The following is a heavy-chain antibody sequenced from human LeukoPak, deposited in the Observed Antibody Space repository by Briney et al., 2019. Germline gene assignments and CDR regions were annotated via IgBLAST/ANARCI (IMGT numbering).Heavy chain of an antibody. CDR1: GGSISSYY. Sequence: SETLSLTCTVSGGSISSYYWSWIRQPPGKGLEWIGYIYYSGSTNYNPSLKSRVTISVDTSKNQLSLKLSSVTAADTAVYYCARLGIVYSSGWYRGSDTFDYWGQGTLVSVSS. CDR2: IYYSGST. V-gene: IGHV4-59*08. J-gene: IGHJ4*02. CDR3: ARLGIVYSSGWYRGSDTFDY. D-gene: IGHD6-19*01.